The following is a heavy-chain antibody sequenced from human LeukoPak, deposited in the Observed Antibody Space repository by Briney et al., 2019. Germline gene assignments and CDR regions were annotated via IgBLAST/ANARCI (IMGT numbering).Heavy chain of an antibody. D-gene: IGHD3-22*01. V-gene: IGHV3-23*01. CDR3: AKVPITMIVDNYFDY. CDR1: GFTFSSYA. Sequence: GGSLRLSCAASGFTFSSYAMSWVRQAPGKGLEWVSAISGSGGSTYYADSVKGRFTISRDNSKSTLYLQMNSPRAEDTAVYYCAKVPITMIVDNYFDYWGQGTLVTVSS. CDR2: ISGSGGST. J-gene: IGHJ4*02.